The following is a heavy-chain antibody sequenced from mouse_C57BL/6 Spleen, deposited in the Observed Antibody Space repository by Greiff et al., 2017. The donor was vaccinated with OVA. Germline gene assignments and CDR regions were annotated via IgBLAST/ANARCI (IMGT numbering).Heavy chain of an antibody. CDR2: IRSKSNNYAT. CDR1: GFSFNTYA. V-gene: IGHV10-1*01. CDR3: VRHLLRGYAMDY. Sequence: EAGGGLVQPKGSLKLSCAASGFSFNTYAMNWVRQAPGKGLEWVARIRSKSNNYATYYADSVKDRFTISRDDSESMLYLQMNNLKTEDTAMYYCVRHLLRGYAMDYWGQGTSVTVSS. J-gene: IGHJ4*01. D-gene: IGHD1-1*01.